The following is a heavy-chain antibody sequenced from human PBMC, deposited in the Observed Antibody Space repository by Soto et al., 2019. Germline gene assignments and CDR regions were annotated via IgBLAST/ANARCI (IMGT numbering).Heavy chain of an antibody. CDR1: GGSISGDY. J-gene: IGHJ4*02. V-gene: IGHV4-4*07. D-gene: IGHD6-13*01. CDR3: ERGVGRSSWTSFDY. Sequence: SETLSLTVTVWGGSISGDYWSWIRQPSGKGLEWIGRIYTSENTHYNPSLRSRVSMSLDTSKNQLSLNLSSVTAAATAVYSCERGVGRSSWTSFDYCGQGTLVTVYS. CDR2: IYTSENT.